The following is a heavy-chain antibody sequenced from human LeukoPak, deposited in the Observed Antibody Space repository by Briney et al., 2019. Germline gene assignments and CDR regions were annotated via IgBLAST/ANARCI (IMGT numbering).Heavy chain of an antibody. D-gene: IGHD3-10*01. CDR3: ARTPRGYYYGSGIPRGFDY. CDR1: GGSFSGYY. Sequence: KTSETLSLTCAVYGGSFSGYYWSWIRQPPGKGLGWIGEINHSGSTNYNPSLKSRVTISVDTSKNQFSLTLSSVTAADTAVYYCARTPRGYYYGSGIPRGFDYWGQGTLVTVSS. J-gene: IGHJ4*02. CDR2: INHSGST. V-gene: IGHV4-34*01.